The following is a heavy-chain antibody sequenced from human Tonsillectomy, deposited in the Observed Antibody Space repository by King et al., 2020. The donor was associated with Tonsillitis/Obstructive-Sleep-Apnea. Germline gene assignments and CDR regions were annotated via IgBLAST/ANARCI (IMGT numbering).Heavy chain of an antibody. CDR2: ISYDGSNK. V-gene: IGHV3-30*01. D-gene: IGHD4-17*01. Sequence: VQLVQSGGGVVQPGRSLRLSCAASGFTFSSYAMHWVRQAPGKGLEWVAVISYDGSNKYYADSVKGRFTISRYNSKNTLYLQMNSLRAEDTAVYYCARDPTTVTNYYYYYMDVWGKGTTVTVSS. CDR3: ARDPTTVTNYYYYYMDV. J-gene: IGHJ6*03. CDR1: GFTFSSYA.